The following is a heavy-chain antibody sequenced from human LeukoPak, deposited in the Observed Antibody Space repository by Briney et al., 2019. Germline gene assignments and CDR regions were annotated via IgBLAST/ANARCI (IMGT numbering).Heavy chain of an antibody. V-gene: IGHV3-11*01. CDR1: GFTFSDYY. CDR2: ISRSGGTI. CDR3: ARDLAGGYYDTSGYYNWFDP. J-gene: IGHJ5*02. D-gene: IGHD3-22*01. Sequence: PGGSLRLSCAASGFTFSDYYMSWIRQAPGKGLEWVSYISRSGGTIYYADSVKGRFTISRDNAKNSLYLQMNSLRAEDTAVYYCARDLAGGYYDTSGYYNWFDPWGQGTLVTVSS.